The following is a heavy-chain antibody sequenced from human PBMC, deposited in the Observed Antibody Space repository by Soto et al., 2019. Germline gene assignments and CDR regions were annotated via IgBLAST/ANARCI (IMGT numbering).Heavy chain of an antibody. J-gene: IGHJ4*02. CDR1: GYTFTSYG. Sequence: QVQLVQSGAEVKKPGASVKVSCKASGYTFTSYGISWVRQAPGQGLEWMGWISAYNGNTNYAQKLQGRVTMTTDTSTRTAYMELRSLRADDTSVYCCARGGGGGYSGPYFDYWGQGTLVTVSS. CDR2: ISAYNGNT. D-gene: IGHD5-12*01. V-gene: IGHV1-18*01. CDR3: ARGGGGGYSGPYFDY.